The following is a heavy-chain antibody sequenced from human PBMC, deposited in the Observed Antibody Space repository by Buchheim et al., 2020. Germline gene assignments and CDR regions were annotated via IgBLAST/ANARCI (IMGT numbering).Heavy chain of an antibody. J-gene: IGHJ6*02. V-gene: IGHV3-48*02. Sequence: EVQMVDSGGGLVQPGGSLRLSCAASGFNFGAYAMNWFRQAPGRGLEWLSHIRSGSAAIYYADSVRGRFTIFRDDAKNSLYLQMDSLRDDDTAVYFCATWAFYHGVDVWGQGT. D-gene: IGHD7-27*01. CDR1: GFNFGAYA. CDR2: IRSGSAAI. CDR3: ATWAFYHGVDV.